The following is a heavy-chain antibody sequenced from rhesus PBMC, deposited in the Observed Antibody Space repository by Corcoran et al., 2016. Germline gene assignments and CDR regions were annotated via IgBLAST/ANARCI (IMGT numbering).Heavy chain of an antibody. Sequence: QVQLQESGPGLVKPSETLSLTCAVSGGSISSSNWWSWICQSPGKGLEWSGYIYGGSGSTSYNPSLKGRVTISTDTSKTQFSLKLSSVTAADTAVYYCARLDGNWSDSWGQGVVVTVSS. J-gene: IGHJ6*01. CDR2: IYGGSGST. V-gene: IGHV4-65*01. D-gene: IGHD4-35*01. CDR3: ARLDGNWSDS. CDR1: GGSISSSNW.